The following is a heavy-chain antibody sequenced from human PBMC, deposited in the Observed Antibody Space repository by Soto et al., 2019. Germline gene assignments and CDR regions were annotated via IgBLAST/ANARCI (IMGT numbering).Heavy chain of an antibody. Sequence: ASVKVSCKASGGTFSSYAISWVRQAPGQGLEWMGWISAYNGNTNYAQKLQGRVTMTTDTSTSTAYMELRSLRSDDTAVYYCARESGYDSAPLSQDAFDIWGQGTMVTVSS. CDR1: GGTFSSYA. D-gene: IGHD5-12*01. V-gene: IGHV1-18*01. CDR3: ARESGYDSAPLSQDAFDI. J-gene: IGHJ3*02. CDR2: ISAYNGNT.